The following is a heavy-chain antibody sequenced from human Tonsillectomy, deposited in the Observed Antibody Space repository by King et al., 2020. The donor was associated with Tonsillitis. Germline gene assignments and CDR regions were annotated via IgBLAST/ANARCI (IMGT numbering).Heavy chain of an antibody. CDR3: ARDSRRGSSTICLGY. D-gene: IGHD2-2*01. CDR1: GFTFSSYG. V-gene: IGHV3-33*01. J-gene: IGHJ4*02. CDR2: MWYDGSNK. Sequence: VQLVESGGGVVQPGRSLRLSCAASGFTFSSYGMHWVRQAPGKGLEWVAVMWYDGSNKLYADSVKGRFTISRDNSKNTVYLQMNSLRAEDTAVYYCARDSRRGSSTICLGYWGQGTLVSVS.